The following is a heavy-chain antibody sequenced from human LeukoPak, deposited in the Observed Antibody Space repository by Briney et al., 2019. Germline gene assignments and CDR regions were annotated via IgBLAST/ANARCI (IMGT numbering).Heavy chain of an antibody. CDR2: INPSGGST. CDR3: ARRGDFWSGYPASGMDV. Sequence: ASVKFSCKASGYTFTSYYIHGAPQAPGQGLEWMGIINPSGGSTSYAQKFQGRVTMTRDTSTSTVYMELSSVRSEDTAVYYCARRGDFWSGYPASGMDVWGQGTTVTVSS. CDR1: GYTFTSYY. D-gene: IGHD3-3*01. J-gene: IGHJ6*02. V-gene: IGHV1-46*01.